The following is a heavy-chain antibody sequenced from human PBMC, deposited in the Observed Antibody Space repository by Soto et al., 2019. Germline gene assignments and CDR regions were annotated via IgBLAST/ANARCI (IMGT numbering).Heavy chain of an antibody. CDR3: SRGGFIGTPHDY. CDR1: GYNFGGYW. V-gene: IGHV5-51*07. Sequence: PKISCKAPGYNFGGYWIGWGHQMPGKGLGWMGIIFPGDSDPRYSPCFQGQVTVSADESLSNVYLQWRNLKTSYTAKYLLSRGGFIGTPHDYWGQRTQVTVPS. J-gene: IGHJ4*02. D-gene: IGHD1-7*01. CDR2: IFPGDSDP.